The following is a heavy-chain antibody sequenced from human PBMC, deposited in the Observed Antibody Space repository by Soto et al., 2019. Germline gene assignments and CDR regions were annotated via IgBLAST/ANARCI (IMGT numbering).Heavy chain of an antibody. J-gene: IGHJ5*02. D-gene: IGHD2-2*01. CDR3: AREGLGYQMLFSAWFDP. CDR1: GFRFSSYW. CDR2: INSDGSST. Sequence: GGSLRLSCAASGFRFSSYWMHWVRQAPGKGLVWVSRINSDGSSTRYADSVKGRFTISRDNAKNTVYLQMNSLRAEDTAVYYCAREGLGYQMLFSAWFDPWGQGTLVTVS. V-gene: IGHV3-74*01.